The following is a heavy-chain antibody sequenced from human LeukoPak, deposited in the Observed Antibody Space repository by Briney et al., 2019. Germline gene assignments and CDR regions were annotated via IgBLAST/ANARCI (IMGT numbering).Heavy chain of an antibody. CDR2: INPNSGGT. Sequence: GASVKVSCKASGYTFTGYYMHWVRQAPGQGLEWMGWINPNSGGTNYAQKFQGRVTMTRDTSISTAYMELSRLRSDDTAVYYCARLEMATIKSWFDPWGQGTLVTVSS. CDR1: GYTFTGYY. V-gene: IGHV1-2*02. D-gene: IGHD5-24*01. J-gene: IGHJ5*02. CDR3: ARLEMATIKSWFDP.